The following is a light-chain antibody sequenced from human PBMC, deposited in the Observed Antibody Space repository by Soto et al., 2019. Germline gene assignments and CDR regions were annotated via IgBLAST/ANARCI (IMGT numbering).Light chain of an antibody. CDR1: SSNIGSNS. CDR2: RND. V-gene: IGLV1-47*01. J-gene: IGLJ1*01. CDR3: AAGDDSLSGYV. Sequence: QSVLTQAPSASGTPGQRVTISFSGSSSNIGSNSVYWYQQLPGTAPKLLIYRNDQRPPGVPDRFSGSKSGTSASLAISGLRSEDEVDDYWAAGDDSLSGYVFRPG.